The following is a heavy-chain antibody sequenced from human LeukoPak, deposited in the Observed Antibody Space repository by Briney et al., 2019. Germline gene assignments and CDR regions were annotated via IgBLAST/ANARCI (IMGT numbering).Heavy chain of an antibody. CDR3: AREGSQYDYGSGPSNV. Sequence: ASVKVACKAYGYTLTAYYIHWVRQAPGQALEWMGWINPNSGGTNYAQKVEGRVTMISDTSISTVYMEFNRLRSDDTAVYYCAREGSQYDYGSGPSNVWGQGTTVSVSS. D-gene: IGHD3-10*01. J-gene: IGHJ6*02. V-gene: IGHV1-2*02. CDR1: GYTLTAYY. CDR2: INPNSGGT.